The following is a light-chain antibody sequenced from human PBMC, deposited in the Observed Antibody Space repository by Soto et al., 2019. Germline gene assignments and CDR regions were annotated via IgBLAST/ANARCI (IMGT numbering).Light chain of an antibody. J-gene: IGKJ1*01. CDR2: GAS. Sequence: EIALTQSPGTLSLCPGERATLSCRASQSVSSSYLGWYQQKPGQAPRLLIYGASSRATGIPDRFSGSGSGTDFTLTISRLEPEDFAVYYCQQYGSSPTTFGQGTKVDIK. CDR1: QSVSSSY. CDR3: QQYGSSPTT. V-gene: IGKV3-20*01.